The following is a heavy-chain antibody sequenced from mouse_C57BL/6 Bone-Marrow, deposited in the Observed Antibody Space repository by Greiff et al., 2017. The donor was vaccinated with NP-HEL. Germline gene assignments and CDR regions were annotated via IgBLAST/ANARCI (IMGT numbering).Heavy chain of an antibody. D-gene: IGHD1-1*01. CDR2: IYPRSGNT. CDR1: GYTFTSCG. J-gene: IGHJ4*01. Sequence: QVQLQQSGAELARPGASVKLSCKASGYTFTSCGIRWVKQRTGQGLEWIGEIYPRSGNTYYNEKFKGKATLTADKSSSTAYMALRSLTSEDSAVYFCARWGYYGSRDALDYWGQGTSVTVSS. V-gene: IGHV1-81*01. CDR3: ARWGYYGSRDALDY.